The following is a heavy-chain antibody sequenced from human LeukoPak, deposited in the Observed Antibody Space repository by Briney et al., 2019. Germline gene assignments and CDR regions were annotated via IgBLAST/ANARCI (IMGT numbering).Heavy chain of an antibody. D-gene: IGHD3-16*01. CDR3: ARDFVGGARDYLDY. CDR2: ISDDESHK. CDR1: GFTFSSYT. V-gene: IGHV3-30*04. Sequence: GGSLRLSCAASGFTFSSYTMHWVRQAPGKGLEWVAVISDDESHKYYADSVKGRFTISRDNSKNTLYLQMNSLRAEETAVYYCARDFVGGARDYLDYWGQGTLVTVSS. J-gene: IGHJ4*02.